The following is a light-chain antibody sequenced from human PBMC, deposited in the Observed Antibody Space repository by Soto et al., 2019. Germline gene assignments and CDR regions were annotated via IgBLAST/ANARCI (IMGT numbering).Light chain of an antibody. V-gene: IGLV7-46*01. Sequence: QAVVTQQPSLTVSPGGSVTITCVSSTGAVTSGHHPYWDQQKPGQAPRTLIYDTRKKDSWTPARFSGSLLGGKAALTLSGAQPEDDADYYCLHTYSGPGMFGGGTKLTVL. J-gene: IGLJ3*02. CDR1: TGAVTSGHH. CDR2: DTR. CDR3: LHTYSGPGM.